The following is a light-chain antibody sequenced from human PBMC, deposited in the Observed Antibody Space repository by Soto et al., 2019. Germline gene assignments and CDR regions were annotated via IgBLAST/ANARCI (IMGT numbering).Light chain of an antibody. CDR3: QQYGSSGT. J-gene: IGKJ1*01. CDR1: QTVSSN. V-gene: IGKV3-20*01. CDR2: GAS. Sequence: EMVMTDSPGTLSVSPGERATVSFRASQTVSSNLAWYQQKPGHAPRLLIYGASNRATGIPDRFSGSGSGTDFTLTISRLEPEDFAVYYCQQYGSSGTFGQGTKVDIK.